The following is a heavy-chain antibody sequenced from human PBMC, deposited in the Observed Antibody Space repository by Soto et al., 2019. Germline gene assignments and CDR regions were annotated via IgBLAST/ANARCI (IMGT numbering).Heavy chain of an antibody. D-gene: IGHD1-26*01. CDR1: TFTFSNYG. Sequence: EVQLLESGGDLVQPGGSLRLSCAASTFTFSNYGMTWVRQAPAKGLEWVSSICGSGSCTYYADSVKGRFTISRDNSKSTLYLHMNSLSSEDTAVYYCAQIAVEGGIGEWGQGTLVIVSS. J-gene: IGHJ4*02. CDR3: AQIAVEGGIGE. CDR2: ICGSGSCT. V-gene: IGHV3-23*01.